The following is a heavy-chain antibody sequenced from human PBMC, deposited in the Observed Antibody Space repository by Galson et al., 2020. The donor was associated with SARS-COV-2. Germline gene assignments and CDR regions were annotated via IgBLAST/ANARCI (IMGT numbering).Heavy chain of an antibody. J-gene: IGHJ4*02. D-gene: IGHD3-10*01. CDR1: GFSFSDSG. CDR3: ARGCRAGTHCFYIEF. CDR2: ISHDATYK. Sequence: GESLKISCTASGFSFSDSGMHWVRQTPGKGLEWVAGISHDATYKDYPASVKGRFSTSRDNSKNTLYLQMTSQTTEDTAIYYCARGCRAGTHCFYIEFWGQGTLVTVSS. V-gene: IGHV3-30*03.